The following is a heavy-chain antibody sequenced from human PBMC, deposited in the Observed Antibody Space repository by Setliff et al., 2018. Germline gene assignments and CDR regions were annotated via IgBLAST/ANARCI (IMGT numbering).Heavy chain of an antibody. J-gene: IGHJ5*02. CDR2: INTNTVNP. CDR1: GYTFTSYA. Sequence: ASVKVSCKASGYTFTSYAMNWVRQAPGQGLEWMGWINTNTVNPTYAQGFTGRFVFSLDTSVSTAYLQISSLKAEDTAVYYCARVSMGYDSSGYYLWFDPWGQGTLVTVS. D-gene: IGHD3-22*01. V-gene: IGHV7-4-1*02. CDR3: ARVSMGYDSSGYYLWFDP.